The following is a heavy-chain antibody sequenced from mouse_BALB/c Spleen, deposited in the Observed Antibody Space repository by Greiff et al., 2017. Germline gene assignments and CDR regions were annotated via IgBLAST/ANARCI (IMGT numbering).Heavy chain of an antibody. Sequence: EVQRVESGGGLVQPGGSLKLSCAASGFTFSSYTMSWVRQTPEKRLEWVTYISNGGGSTYYPDYVKGRFTISRDDAKNTLYLQMSSLKSEDTAMYYFGRHGYYGGFAYWGQGTLVTVSA. J-gene: IGHJ3*01. CDR3: GRHGYYGGFAY. CDR2: ISNGGGST. D-gene: IGHD1-1*01. CDR1: GFTFSSYT. V-gene: IGHV5-12-2*01.